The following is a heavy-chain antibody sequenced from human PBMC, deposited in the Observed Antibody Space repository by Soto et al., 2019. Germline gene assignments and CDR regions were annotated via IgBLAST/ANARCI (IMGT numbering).Heavy chain of an antibody. D-gene: IGHD2-2*01. CDR1: GFTFISYS. CDR2: ISGSASNI. V-gene: IGHV3-21*01. Sequence: GGSLRLSCAASGFTFISYSMSWVRQAPGKGLEWVSSISGSASNIHYADSVKGRFTISRDTAENSLYLQLNSLRAEDTALYYCARDGHCISSSCFFLPDYWGQGTLVTVSS. CDR3: ARDGHCISSSCFFLPDY. J-gene: IGHJ4*02.